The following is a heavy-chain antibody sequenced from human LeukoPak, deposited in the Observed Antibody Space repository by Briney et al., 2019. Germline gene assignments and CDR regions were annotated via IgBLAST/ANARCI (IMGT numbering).Heavy chain of an antibody. D-gene: IGHD2-15*01. CDR1: GFTFSSYS. V-gene: IGHV3-48*01. CDR3: ASFYCSGGSCYQYFSYYYMDV. CDR2: ISSSSSTI. Sequence: PGGSLRLSCAASGFTFSSYSMLWVRQAPGKGLEWVSYISSSSSTIYYADSVKGRFTISRDNAKNSLYLQMNTLRAEDTAVYYCASFYCSGGSCYQYFSYYYMDVWGKGTTVTISS. J-gene: IGHJ6*03.